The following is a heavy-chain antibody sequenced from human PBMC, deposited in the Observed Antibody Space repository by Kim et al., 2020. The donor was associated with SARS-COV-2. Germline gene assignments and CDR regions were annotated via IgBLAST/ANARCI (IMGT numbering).Heavy chain of an antibody. CDR3: VQYSSSSGYFDY. Sequence: ASVKVSCKASGYTFTSYAMHWVRQAPGQRLEWMGWINAGNGNTKYSQKFQGRVTITRDTSASTAYMELSSLRSEDTAVYYCVQYSSSSGYFDYWGQGTLVTVSS. J-gene: IGHJ4*02. D-gene: IGHD6-6*01. V-gene: IGHV1-3*01. CDR1: GYTFTSYA. CDR2: INAGNGNT.